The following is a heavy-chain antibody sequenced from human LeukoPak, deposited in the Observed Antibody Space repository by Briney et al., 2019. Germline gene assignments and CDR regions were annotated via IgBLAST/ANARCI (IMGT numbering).Heavy chain of an antibody. V-gene: IGHV4-59*08. Sequence: KPSETLSLTCTVSGGSISSYYWSWIRQPPGKGLEWIGNFYYSGNTNYNPSLKSRVTISIDASKNQFSLKLSSVTAADTAVYYCAITTVVTGSFDYWGQGTLVTVSS. D-gene: IGHD4-23*01. CDR1: GGSISSYY. CDR2: FYYSGNT. CDR3: AITTVVTGSFDY. J-gene: IGHJ4*02.